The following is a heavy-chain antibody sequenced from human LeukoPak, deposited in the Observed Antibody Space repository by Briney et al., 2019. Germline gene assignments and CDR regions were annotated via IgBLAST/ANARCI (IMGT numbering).Heavy chain of an antibody. Sequence: GASVKVSCKASRYTFSSYYMHWVRQAPGQGLEWMGIINPTGGGTNYAQKFQGRVTMTRDTSTSTVYMELSSLRSEDTAVYYCARVPGDGYNFSFDYWGQGTLVTVSS. CDR1: RYTFSSYY. CDR2: INPTGGGT. J-gene: IGHJ4*02. V-gene: IGHV1-46*01. CDR3: ARVPGDGYNFSFDY. D-gene: IGHD5-24*01.